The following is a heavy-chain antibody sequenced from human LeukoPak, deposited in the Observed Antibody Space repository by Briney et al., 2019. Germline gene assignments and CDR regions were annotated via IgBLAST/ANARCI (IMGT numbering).Heavy chain of an antibody. D-gene: IGHD3-10*01. CDR1: GYTFTGYY. J-gene: IGHJ5*02. Sequence: GASVKVSCKASGYTFTGYYMHWVRQAPGQGLEWMGRINPNSGGTNYAQKFRGRVTMTRDTSISTAYMELSRLRSDDTAVYYCARVDGSGSYSRFDPWGQGTLVTVSS. CDR2: INPNSGGT. CDR3: ARVDGSGSYSRFDP. V-gene: IGHV1-2*06.